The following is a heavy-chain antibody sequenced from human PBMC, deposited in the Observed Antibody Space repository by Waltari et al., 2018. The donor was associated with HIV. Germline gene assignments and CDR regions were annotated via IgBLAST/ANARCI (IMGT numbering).Heavy chain of an antibody. CDR3: ASARETMGVDFDS. D-gene: IGHD3-16*01. CDR2: IIPMSNTP. Sequence: QVQLVQSGAEVKKPGSSVKVSCKASGGAFSSYTINWVRKAPGQGLEWLGRIIPMSNTPNNAQKFQGRVTITADKSTSTAYMELTSLRSEDTAVYYCASARETMGVDFDSWGLGTLVTVSS. V-gene: IGHV1-69*08. J-gene: IGHJ4*02. CDR1: GGAFSSYT.